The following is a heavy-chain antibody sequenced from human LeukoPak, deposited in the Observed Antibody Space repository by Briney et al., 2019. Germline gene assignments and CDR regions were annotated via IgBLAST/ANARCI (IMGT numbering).Heavy chain of an antibody. CDR2: FDPEDGET. J-gene: IGHJ4*02. Sequence: ASVKVSCKVSGYTLTELSMHWVRQAPGKGLGGRGGFDPEDGETIYAQKFQGRVTMTEDTSTDTAYMELSSLRSENTAVYYCATDLWFGESDDYWGQGTLVTVSS. CDR3: ATDLWFGESDDY. CDR1: GYTLTELS. V-gene: IGHV1-24*01. D-gene: IGHD3-10*01.